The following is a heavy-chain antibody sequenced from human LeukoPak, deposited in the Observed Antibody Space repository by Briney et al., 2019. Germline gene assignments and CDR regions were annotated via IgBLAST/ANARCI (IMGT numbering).Heavy chain of an antibody. CDR3: AKGRLVVTATDY. CDR1: GFTFSSYG. CDR2: ISYDGSNK. Sequence: GGSLRLSCAASGFTFSSYGMHWVRQAPGKGLEWVAVISYDGSNKYYADSVKGRFTISRDNSKNTLYLQMNSLRAEDTAVYYCAKGRLVVTATDYWGQGTLVTVSS. J-gene: IGHJ4*02. D-gene: IGHD2-15*01. V-gene: IGHV3-30*18.